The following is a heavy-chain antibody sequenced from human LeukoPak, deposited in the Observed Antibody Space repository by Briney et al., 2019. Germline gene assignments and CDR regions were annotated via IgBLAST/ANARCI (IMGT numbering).Heavy chain of an antibody. J-gene: IGHJ3*02. CDR3: ARWSVTADDALDI. Sequence: ASVKVSCKASEYTFTGYYIHWVRQAPGQGLEWMGWINPKNGGTKYTQKFQDRVTMTRDTSISTAYMELSRLTSDDTAVYYCARWSVTADDALDIWGQGTMATVSS. CDR2: INPKNGGT. CDR1: EYTFTGYY. V-gene: IGHV1-2*02. D-gene: IGHD4-11*01.